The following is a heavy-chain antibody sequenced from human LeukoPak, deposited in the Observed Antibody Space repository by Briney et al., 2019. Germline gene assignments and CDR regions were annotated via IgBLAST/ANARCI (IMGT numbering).Heavy chain of an antibody. CDR1: GYTFTSYG. CDR2: ISAYNGNT. CDR3: ARDSLWFGESYFDY. Sequence: ASVKVSCKASGYTFTSYGISWVRQAPGQGLEWMGWISAYNGNTNYAQKLQGRVTMTTDTSTSTAYMELRSMRSDDTAVYYCARDSLWFGESYFDYWGQGTLVTVSS. D-gene: IGHD3-10*01. V-gene: IGHV1-18*01. J-gene: IGHJ4*02.